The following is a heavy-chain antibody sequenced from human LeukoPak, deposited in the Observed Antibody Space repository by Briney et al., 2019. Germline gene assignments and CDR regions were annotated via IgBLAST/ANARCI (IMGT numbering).Heavy chain of an antibody. D-gene: IGHD2-2*01. CDR2: IIPIFGTA. CDR3: ARGRASSTSPYAFDI. V-gene: IGHV1-69*13. Sequence: SVKVSCKASGGTFSSYAINWLRQAPGQGLEWMGGIIPIFGTANYAQKFQGRVTIAADESTSTAYMELSSLRSEDTAVYYCARGRASSTSPYAFDIWGQGTMVTVSS. J-gene: IGHJ3*02. CDR1: GGTFSSYA.